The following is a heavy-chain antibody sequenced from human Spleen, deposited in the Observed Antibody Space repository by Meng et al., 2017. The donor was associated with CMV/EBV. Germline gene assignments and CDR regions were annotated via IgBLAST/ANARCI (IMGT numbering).Heavy chain of an antibody. CDR1: YRFTSYW. CDR2: IYPGNSDT. Sequence: YRFTSYWIGWVRQMPGKGLEWMGMIYPGNSDTRYSPSFQGQVTISVDKSISTAYLQWSSLKASDTAMYYCARGGRYCSSISCSDLDYWGQGTLVTVSS. V-gene: IGHV5-51*01. J-gene: IGHJ4*02. CDR3: ARGGRYCSSISCSDLDY. D-gene: IGHD2-2*01.